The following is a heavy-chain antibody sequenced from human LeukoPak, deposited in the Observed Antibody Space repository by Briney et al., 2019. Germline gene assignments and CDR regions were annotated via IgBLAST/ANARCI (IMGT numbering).Heavy chain of an antibody. CDR3: ARDRAADWHHMGAFDI. Sequence: GSLRLSCAASGFTFSSYAMSWIRQPAGKGLEWIGHIDTSGRSNYYPSLKSRATMSLDTSKYQFSLKLTSVTAADTAVYYCARDRAADWHHMGAFDIWGQGTTVTVSS. V-gene: IGHV4-4*07. D-gene: IGHD3-9*01. CDR1: GFTFSSYA. CDR2: IDTSGRS. J-gene: IGHJ3*02.